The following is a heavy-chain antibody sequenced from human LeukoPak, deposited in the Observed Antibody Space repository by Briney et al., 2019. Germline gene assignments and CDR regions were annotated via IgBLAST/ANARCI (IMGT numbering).Heavy chain of an antibody. Sequence: GGSLRLSCAASGFSFTKYWMTWVRQAPGKGREGVANIKHDGSERHYVNSVKGGFSISRENAKNSLYLQMNSLRVEDTAVYYCARDRYTSIWGQGTLVTVSS. CDR2: IKHDGSER. V-gene: IGHV3-7*01. CDR1: GFSFTKYW. CDR3: ARDRYTSI. J-gene: IGHJ4*02. D-gene: IGHD6-13*01.